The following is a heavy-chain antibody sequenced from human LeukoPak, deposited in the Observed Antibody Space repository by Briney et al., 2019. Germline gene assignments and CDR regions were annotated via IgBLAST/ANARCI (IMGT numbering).Heavy chain of an antibody. Sequence: GGSLRLSCAASGFTFSTYDIHWVRQAPGKGLEWVTFIQYDGTNEYQADSVKGRFTISRDNSKNTVYLQMNSLRIEDTAVYYCARGAINSGSYDAYFDYWGQGTLVTVSS. CDR2: IQYDGTNE. CDR1: GFTFSTYD. V-gene: IGHV3-30*02. J-gene: IGHJ4*02. CDR3: ARGAINSGSYDAYFDY. D-gene: IGHD1-26*01.